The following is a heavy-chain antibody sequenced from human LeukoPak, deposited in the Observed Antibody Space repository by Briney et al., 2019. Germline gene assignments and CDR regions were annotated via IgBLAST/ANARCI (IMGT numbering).Heavy chain of an antibody. CDR3: ARAQGWLQLGQYFQH. J-gene: IGHJ1*01. D-gene: IGHD5-24*01. CDR2: IYYSGST. Sequence: SETLSLTCTVSGGSISSYYWSWIRQPPGKGLEWIGYIYYSGSTNYNPSLKSRVTISVDTSKNQFSLNLSSVTAADTAVYYCARAQGWLQLGQYFQHWGQGTLVTVSS. CDR1: GGSISSYY. V-gene: IGHV4-59*01.